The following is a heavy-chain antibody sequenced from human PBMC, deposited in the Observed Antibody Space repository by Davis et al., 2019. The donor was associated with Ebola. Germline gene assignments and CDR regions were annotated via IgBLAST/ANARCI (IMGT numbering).Heavy chain of an antibody. V-gene: IGHV4-59*01. Sequence: SETLSLTCTVSGGSMSSYYWTWIRQPPGKGLEWIGYVYYTGNTNSNPSLKSRVTISVDTSKNQFSLKLNSVRAADTAVYYCARGRGLLGYYFDYWGQGTLVTVSS. CDR3: ARGRGLLGYYFDY. CDR2: VYYTGNT. D-gene: IGHD7-27*01. J-gene: IGHJ4*02. CDR1: GGSMSSYY.